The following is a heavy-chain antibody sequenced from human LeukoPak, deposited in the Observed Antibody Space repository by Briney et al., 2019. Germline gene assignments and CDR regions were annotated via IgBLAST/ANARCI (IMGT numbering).Heavy chain of an antibody. V-gene: IGHV4-30-2*01. CDR3: ASPSPGFDP. Sequence: SQTLSLTCAVSGASISSGTYSWSWIRQPPGKGLEWIGYISHSGSTYYNPSLKSRVAISVDRSKNQFSLKLNSVTAADTAVYYCASPSPGFDPWGQGTLVTVSS. J-gene: IGHJ5*02. CDR1: GASISSGTYS. CDR2: ISHSGST.